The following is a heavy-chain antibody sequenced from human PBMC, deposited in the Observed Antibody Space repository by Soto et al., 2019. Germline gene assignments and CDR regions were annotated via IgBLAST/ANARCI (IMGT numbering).Heavy chain of an antibody. J-gene: IGHJ4*02. V-gene: IGHV1-46*01. CDR1: GYTFTTYD. D-gene: IGHD6-19*01. CDR3: ASFPSKSKAGIAVAGTDPHY. CDR2: INPSGGGT. Sequence: ASVKVSCKASGYTFTTYDMHWVRQAPGQGLEWMGRINPSGGGTSYAQKFQGRVTMTRDTSTSTVYMELSSLRSEDTAVYYCASFPSKSKAGIAVAGTDPHYWGQGTLVTVSS.